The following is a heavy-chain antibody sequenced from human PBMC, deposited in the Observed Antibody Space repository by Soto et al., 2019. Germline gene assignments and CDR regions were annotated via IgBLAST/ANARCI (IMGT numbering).Heavy chain of an antibody. J-gene: IGHJ4*02. Sequence: GSLRLSCAASGFTFSSYAMHWVRQAPGKGLEWVAVISYDGSNKYYADSVKGRFTISRDNSKNTLYLQMNSLRAEDTAVYYCARDFYSYYYDSSARLDYWGQGTLVTVFS. CDR3: ARDFYSYYYDSSARLDY. V-gene: IGHV3-30-3*01. D-gene: IGHD3-22*01. CDR1: GFTFSSYA. CDR2: ISYDGSNK.